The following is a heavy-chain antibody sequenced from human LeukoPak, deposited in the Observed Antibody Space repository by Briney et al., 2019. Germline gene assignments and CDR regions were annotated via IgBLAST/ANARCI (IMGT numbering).Heavy chain of an antibody. CDR3: AKVSSSWYQNFDY. J-gene: IGHJ4*02. V-gene: IGHV3-23*01. Sequence: HPGGTLRLSCAASGFTFSSYGMSWVRQAPGKGLEWVSAISGSGGSTYYADSVKGRFTISRDNSKNTLYLQMNSLRAEDTAVYYCAKVSSSWYQNFDYWGQGTLVTVSS. D-gene: IGHD6-13*01. CDR1: GFTFSSYG. CDR2: ISGSGGST.